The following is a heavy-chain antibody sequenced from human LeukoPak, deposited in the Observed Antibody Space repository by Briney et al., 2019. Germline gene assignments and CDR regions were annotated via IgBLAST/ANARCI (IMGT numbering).Heavy chain of an antibody. V-gene: IGHV1-18*01. J-gene: IGHJ4*02. CDR3: AIVVWLEVVNTAMVSEGDY. D-gene: IGHD5-18*01. Sequence: ASVKVSCKACGYTFTSYCISWVRQAPGQGLEWMGWISAYNGNTNYAQKLQGRVTMTTDTSTSTAYMELRSLRSDDTAVYYCAIVVWLEVVNTAMVSEGDYWGQGTLVTVSS. CDR2: ISAYNGNT. CDR1: GYTFTSYC.